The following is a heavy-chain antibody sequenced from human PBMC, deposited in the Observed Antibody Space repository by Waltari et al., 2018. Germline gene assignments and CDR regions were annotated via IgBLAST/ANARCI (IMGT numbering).Heavy chain of an antibody. CDR2: IYPDDSDI. CDR1: GYDFLNYW. Sequence: VQLVQSGAELKKPGESLKISCQTSGYDFLNYWIGWVRQKPGNGLEWMGIIYPDDSDIRYSPSFEGQVNFSVDKSSNTAFLQWRNLKASDTAMYFCARPKSWGRVGPHDAFEIWGQGTVVTVSS. CDR3: ARPKSWGRVGPHDAFEI. V-gene: IGHV5-51*01. J-gene: IGHJ3*02. D-gene: IGHD3-16*01.